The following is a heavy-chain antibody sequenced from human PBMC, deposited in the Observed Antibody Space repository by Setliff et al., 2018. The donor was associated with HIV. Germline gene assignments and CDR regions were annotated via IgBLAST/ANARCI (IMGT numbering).Heavy chain of an antibody. Sequence: ASVKVSCKASGYTFTHYYIHWVRQAPGQGLEWMGWINPNSSDTNYAQKFQGRVTMTRDTSISTAYMDLSRLRSDDTAVYYCARRVPPIPSGDLDYWGQGTLVTVSS. V-gene: IGHV1-2*02. CDR2: INPNSSDT. J-gene: IGHJ4*02. D-gene: IGHD4-17*01. CDR1: GYTFTHYY. CDR3: ARRVPPIPSGDLDY.